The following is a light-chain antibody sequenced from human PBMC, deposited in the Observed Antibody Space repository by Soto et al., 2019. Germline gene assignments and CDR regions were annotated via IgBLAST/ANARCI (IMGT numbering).Light chain of an antibody. V-gene: IGKV3-20*01. Sequence: EIVLTQSPGTLSLSPGERATLSCRASQSVSSSYLAWYQQKPGQAPRLLIYGASSRATGIPDGFSGSGSGTDFTLTISRLEPEDFAVYYCHQYGSSPSTFGPGTKVDIK. CDR1: QSVSSSY. CDR3: HQYGSSPST. CDR2: GAS. J-gene: IGKJ3*01.